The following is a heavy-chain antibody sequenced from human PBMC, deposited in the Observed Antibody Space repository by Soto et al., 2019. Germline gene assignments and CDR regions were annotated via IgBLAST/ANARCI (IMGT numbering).Heavy chain of an antibody. CDR3: ARGHISSTKSWLDT. V-gene: IGHV1-8*01. J-gene: IGHJ5*02. CDR2: MNPNSGNT. CDR1: GYTFTSYH. Sequence: QVQLVQSGAEVKKPGASVKVSCKGSGYTFTSYHINWVRQATGQGLEWMGWMNPNSGNTGYAQTLQGRVTMTWDTSISTAYMELSSLRFEDTAMYYCARGHISSTKSWLDTWGQGTLVTVSS. D-gene: IGHD6-6*01.